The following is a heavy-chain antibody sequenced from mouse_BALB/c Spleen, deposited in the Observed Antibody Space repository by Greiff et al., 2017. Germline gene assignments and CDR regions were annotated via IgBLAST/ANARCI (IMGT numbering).Heavy chain of an antibody. J-gene: IGHJ2*01. CDR2: ILPGSGST. Sequence: QVQLQQSGAELMKPGASVKISCKATGYTFSSYWIEWVKQRPGHGLEWIGEILPGSGSTNYNEKFKGKATFTADTSSNTAYMQLSSLTSEDSAVYYCARDEFITTARGDYWGQGTTLTVSS. V-gene: IGHV1-9*01. D-gene: IGHD1-2*01. CDR3: ARDEFITTARGDY. CDR1: GYTFSSYW.